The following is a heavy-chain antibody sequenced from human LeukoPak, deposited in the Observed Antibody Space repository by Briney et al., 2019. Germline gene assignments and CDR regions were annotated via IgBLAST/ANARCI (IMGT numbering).Heavy chain of an antibody. Sequence: PGGSLRLSCAASGFTFSNYWMSWVRQAPGKGLEWLANIKQDGSERFYVDSVKGRFTISRDNAKNSLYLQMNSLRADDTAVYYCARDEPTMIRGHDYWGLGTLVTVSS. CDR2: IKQDGSER. D-gene: IGHD3-10*01. CDR3: ARDEPTMIRGHDY. J-gene: IGHJ4*02. CDR1: GFTFSNYW. V-gene: IGHV3-7*01.